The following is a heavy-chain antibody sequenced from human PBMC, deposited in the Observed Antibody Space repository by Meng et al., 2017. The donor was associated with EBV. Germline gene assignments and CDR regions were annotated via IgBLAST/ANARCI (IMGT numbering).Heavy chain of an antibody. D-gene: IGHD6-19*01. V-gene: IGHV1-2*06. J-gene: IGHJ4*02. CDR3: ARVGIAVAGTGDY. CDR1: GYTFTGYY. CDR2: INPYSGGT. Sequence: GKLLHVGAGVTMPGASVKVSCKASGYTFTGYYRHWVRQAPGQGLEWMGRINPYSGGTNYAQKFQGRVTMTRDTSISTAYMELSRLSSDDTAVYYCARVGIAVAGTGDYWGQGTLVTVSS.